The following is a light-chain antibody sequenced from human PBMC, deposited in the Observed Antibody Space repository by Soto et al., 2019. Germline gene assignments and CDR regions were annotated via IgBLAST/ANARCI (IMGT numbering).Light chain of an antibody. V-gene: IGKV3-15*01. CDR1: QSVSSD. J-gene: IGKJ1*01. CDR3: QQYNTWHPKMA. Sequence: PGATATLSCRSSQSVSSDLAWYQQRPGQAPRLLIYGASTRATGIPARFRGSGSGTEFRLTISSLQSEDFATYYCQQYNTWHPKMAFGRGTKVDIK. CDR2: GAS.